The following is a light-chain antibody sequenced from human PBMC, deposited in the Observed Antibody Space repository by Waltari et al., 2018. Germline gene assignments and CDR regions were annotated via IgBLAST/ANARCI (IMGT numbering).Light chain of an antibody. CDR3: ISYTSSRHYV. J-gene: IGLJ1*01. CDR2: DVT. CDR1: SSDVGGSKY. Sequence: QSALTQPASVSGSPGQSITISCTGSSSDVGGSKYVSWYQQHPGKAPKLIIFDVTGRPFGVSPRLSGSQSGNTATLTISGLQPDDEADYHCISYTSSRHYVFGSGTKVIVL. V-gene: IGLV2-14*03.